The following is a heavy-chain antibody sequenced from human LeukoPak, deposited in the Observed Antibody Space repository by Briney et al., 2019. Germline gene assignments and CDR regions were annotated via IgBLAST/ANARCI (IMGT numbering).Heavy chain of an antibody. J-gene: IGHJ6*02. D-gene: IGHD2-21*01. CDR2: TYYRSKWYN. CDR3: ARAQAYTGNGMDV. V-gene: IGHV6-1*01. CDR1: GDSVSSNSAV. Sequence: SQTLSLTCAISGDSVSSNSAVWTWIRQSPSRGLEWLGRTYYRSKWYNEYAVSVTSRITINPDTSKNQFSLYLNSVAPEDTAVYYCARAQAYTGNGMDVWGQGTTVTVSS.